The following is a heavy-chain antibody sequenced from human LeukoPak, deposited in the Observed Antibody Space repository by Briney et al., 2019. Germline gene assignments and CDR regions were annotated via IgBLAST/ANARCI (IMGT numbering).Heavy chain of an antibody. CDR2: INHSGST. CDR1: GGSFSGYY. J-gene: IGHJ5*02. D-gene: IGHD3-10*01. CDR3: ARLTTMVRGVIRSRSWFDP. V-gene: IGHV4-34*01. Sequence: PSETLSLTCAVYGGSFSGYYWSWIRQPPGKGLEWIGEINHSGSTNYNPSLKSRVTISVATSKNQFSLKLSSVTAADTAVYYCARLTTMVRGVIRSRSWFDPWGQGILVTVSS.